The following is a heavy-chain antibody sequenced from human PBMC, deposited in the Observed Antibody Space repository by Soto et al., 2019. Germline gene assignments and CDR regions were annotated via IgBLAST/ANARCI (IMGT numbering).Heavy chain of an antibody. CDR2: FNLSGST. CDR1: GGSFSGYY. Sequence: PSETLSLTCAVYGGSFSGYYWSWIRQPPGKGLEWIGEFNLSGSTYYNPFLKIRGPISVVTSKNHFSLKLRSLTAADTSVYYCARRILGYGSGGSCCFDYWGQGTLVTVSS. D-gene: IGHD2-15*01. J-gene: IGHJ4*02. CDR3: ARRILGYGSGGSCCFDY. V-gene: IGHV4-34*01.